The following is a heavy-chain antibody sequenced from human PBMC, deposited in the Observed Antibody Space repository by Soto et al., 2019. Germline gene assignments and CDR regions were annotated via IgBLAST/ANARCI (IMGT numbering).Heavy chain of an antibody. V-gene: IGHV4-59*08. J-gene: IGHJ4*02. Sequence: SETLSLTCTVSGGSISSYYWSWIRQPPGKGLEWIGYIYYSGSTNYNPSLKSRVTISVDTSKNQFSLKLSSVTAADTAVYYCARHRRDIVATSFDYWGQGTLVTVS. CDR2: IYYSGST. D-gene: IGHD5-12*01. CDR3: ARHRRDIVATSFDY. CDR1: GGSISSYY.